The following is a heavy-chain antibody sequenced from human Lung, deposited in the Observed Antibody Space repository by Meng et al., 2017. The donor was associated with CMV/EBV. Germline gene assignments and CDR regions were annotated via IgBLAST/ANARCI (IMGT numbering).Heavy chain of an antibody. CDR3: ARLFHTSLGTNYYYGMDV. V-gene: IGHV1-2*02. CDR1: GYTFTGYN. CDR2: INSHSGDT. Sequence: SVNVTRQASGYTFTGYNIHWVRQAPGQGLEWMGWINSHSGDTKYAQKFQGRVTLTTDTSINTAYMEVSRLKSDDTAVFFCARLFHTSLGTNYYYGMDVWGLGTTVTVSS. J-gene: IGHJ6*02. D-gene: IGHD3-10*01.